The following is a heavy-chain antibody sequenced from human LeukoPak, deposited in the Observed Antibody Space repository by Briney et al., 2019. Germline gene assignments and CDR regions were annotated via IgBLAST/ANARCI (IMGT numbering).Heavy chain of an antibody. CDR3: ARESRHCSSTSCYVRYFDY. CDR2: VYRGGST. D-gene: IGHD2-2*01. J-gene: IGHJ4*02. Sequence: GGSLRLSCAASGFTVSSNYMSWVRQAPGKGLEWVSVVYRGGSTYYADSGKGRFTISRDNSKNTLYLQMNSLRAEDTAVYYCARESRHCSSTSCYVRYFDYWGQGTLVTVSS. V-gene: IGHV3-53*01. CDR1: GFTVSSNY.